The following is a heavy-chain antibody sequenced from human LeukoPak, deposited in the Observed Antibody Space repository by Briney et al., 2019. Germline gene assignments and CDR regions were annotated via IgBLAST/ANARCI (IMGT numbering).Heavy chain of an antibody. V-gene: IGHV3-7*04. CDR3: ARSQSLGY. Sequence: PGGSLRLSCAASGFTFSSYWMSWVRQAPGKGLEWVANIKHDGSDKYYVDSVKGRFTISRDNAEHSLYLQMNSLRAEDTAMYYCARSQSLGYWGQGTLVTVSS. CDR2: IKHDGSDK. J-gene: IGHJ4*02. CDR1: GFTFSSYW.